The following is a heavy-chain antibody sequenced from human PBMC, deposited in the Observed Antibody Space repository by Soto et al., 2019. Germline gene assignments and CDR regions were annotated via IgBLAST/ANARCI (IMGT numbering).Heavy chain of an antibody. D-gene: IGHD6-13*01. J-gene: IGHJ6*02. CDR1: GSTFSTYN. V-gene: IGHV3-48*02. Sequence: EVQLVESGGGLVQPGGSLRLSCEASGSTFSTYNMNWVRQAPGKGLEWVSYISSSSTTIYYADSVKGRFTISRDNAKNSLYLEMNSLRDEDTAVYDCARDQQLGAYYYGMDVWGQGTTVTVSS. CDR3: ARDQQLGAYYYGMDV. CDR2: ISSSSTTI.